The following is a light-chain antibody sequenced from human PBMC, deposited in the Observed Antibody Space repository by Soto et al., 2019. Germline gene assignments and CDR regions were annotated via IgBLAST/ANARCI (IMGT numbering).Light chain of an antibody. CDR3: SSYTNINTRACV. Sequence: QSVLTQPPSVSGAPGQRVTISCTGSSSNIGAGYDVHWYQQRPGTAPKLLIFGNTNRPSGVPDRFSGSKSGTSASLAITGLQAEDEGEYYCSSYTNINTRACVFGTGTKLTVL. CDR1: SSNIGAGYD. CDR2: GNT. J-gene: IGLJ1*01. V-gene: IGLV1-40*01.